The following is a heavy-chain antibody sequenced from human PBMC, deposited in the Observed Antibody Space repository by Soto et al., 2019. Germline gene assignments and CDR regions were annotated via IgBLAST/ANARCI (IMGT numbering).Heavy chain of an antibody. CDR3: AKDRNYPRDQFHY. D-gene: IGHD1-7*01. CDR1: GFTFSTYA. J-gene: IGHJ4*02. V-gene: IGHV3-23*01. Sequence: PVGSLRVSCAASGFTFSTYALSWVRQAPGKGLEWVSAISANGQGIYYADSVRGRFTISRDNSKNTIFLHMDSLRAEDTAVYYCAKDRNYPRDQFHYWGQGTLVTVSS. CDR2: ISANGQGI.